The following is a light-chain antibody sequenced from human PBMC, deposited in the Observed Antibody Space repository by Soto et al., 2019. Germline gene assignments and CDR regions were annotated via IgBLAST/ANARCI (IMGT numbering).Light chain of an antibody. CDR2: GAS. V-gene: IGKV3-20*01. J-gene: IGKJ5*01. Sequence: EIVLTQSPGTLSLSPGERATLSCRASQSVGSSYLAWYQQKPGQAPRLLIYGASSRATGIPDRFSGSGSGTDFTLTISRLEPEDLAVYYCQQYGSSPPITFGQGTRLEIK. CDR1: QSVGSSY. CDR3: QQYGSSPPIT.